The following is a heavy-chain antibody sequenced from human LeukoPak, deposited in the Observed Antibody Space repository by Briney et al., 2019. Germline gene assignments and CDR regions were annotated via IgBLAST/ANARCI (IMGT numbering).Heavy chain of an antibody. CDR3: ARPLKHYDYVWGSFPPFGY. V-gene: IGHV3-21*01. D-gene: IGHD3-16*01. J-gene: IGHJ4*02. CDR2: ISSSSSYI. CDR1: GFTFSSYS. Sequence: GGSLRLSCAASGFTFSSYSMNWVRQAPGKGLEWVSSISSSSSYIYYADSVKGQFTISRDNAKNSLYLQMNSLRAEDTAVYYCARPLKHYDYVWGSFPPFGYWGQGTLVTVSS.